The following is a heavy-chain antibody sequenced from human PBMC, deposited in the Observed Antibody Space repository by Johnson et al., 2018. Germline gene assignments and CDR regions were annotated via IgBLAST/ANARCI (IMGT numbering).Heavy chain of an antibody. J-gene: IGHJ3*02. V-gene: IGHV3-30*18. CDR3: AKDRFRSRLGVTPEVFDS. CDR1: GFTFSSYG. Sequence: QVQLVQSGGGVVQPGRSLRLSCAASGFTFSSYGMHWVRQSPGKGLEWVAVISSDGTNKYYEDSVKGRFTLSRDNSKNTLYLQMNSLRPEDTAVYFCAKDRFRSRLGVTPEVFDSWGQGTMVTVSS. D-gene: IGHD1-26*01. CDR2: ISSDGTNK.